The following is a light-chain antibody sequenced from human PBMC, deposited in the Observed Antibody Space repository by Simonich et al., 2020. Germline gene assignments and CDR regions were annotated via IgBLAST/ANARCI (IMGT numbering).Light chain of an antibody. CDR3: QKYYSTPQWT. Sequence: DIVMTQSPDSLAVSLGERATINCKSSQSVLYSSNNKNYLAWYQQKPGQPPKLIIYWASTREAGVPDRFSSSGSGTDFTLTISSLQAEDVAVYYCQKYYSTPQWTFGQGTKVEIK. CDR1: QSVLYSSNNKNY. J-gene: IGKJ1*01. CDR2: WAS. V-gene: IGKV4-1*01.